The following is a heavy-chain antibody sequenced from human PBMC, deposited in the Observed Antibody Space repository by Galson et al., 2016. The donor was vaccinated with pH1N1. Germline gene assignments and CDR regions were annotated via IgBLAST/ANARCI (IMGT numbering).Heavy chain of an antibody. D-gene: IGHD2-21*01. CDR2: FNGDDGT. J-gene: IGHJ4*02. CDR3: ALMGDCGGVLSDD. V-gene: IGHV2-70*11. Sequence: PALVKPTQTLTLTCTFSGFSRTTRGMCVSWVRQPPGKALEWLARFNGDDGTWYIASLKIRLTISKDTSKNQVVLTMTSMDPVDTATYYCALMGDCGGVLSDDWGQGTLITVSS. CDR1: GFSRTTRGMC.